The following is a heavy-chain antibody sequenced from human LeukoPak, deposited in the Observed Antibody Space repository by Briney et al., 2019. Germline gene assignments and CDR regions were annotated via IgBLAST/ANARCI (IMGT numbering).Heavy chain of an antibody. CDR1: GFTFSSYA. D-gene: IGHD6-13*01. CDR3: ARGNGYSSSWYTIGFDY. Sequence: PGGSLRLSCAASGFTFSSYAMHWVRQAPGKGLEWVAVISYDGRNKYYADSVKGRFAISRDNSKNTLYLQMNSLRAEDTAVYYCARGNGYSSSWYTIGFDYWGQGTLVTVSS. J-gene: IGHJ4*02. CDR2: ISYDGRNK. V-gene: IGHV3-30*09.